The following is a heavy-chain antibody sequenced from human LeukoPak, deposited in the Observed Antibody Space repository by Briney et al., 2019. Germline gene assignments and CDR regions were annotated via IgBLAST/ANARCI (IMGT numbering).Heavy chain of an antibody. V-gene: IGHV3-9*01. CDR3: ANAGSYYGGVAFDI. J-gene: IGHJ3*02. CDR2: ISWNSGSI. D-gene: IGHD1-26*01. CDR1: GFTFDDHA. Sequence: GRSLRLSCAASGFTFDDHAMHWVRHAPGRGLEWVSGISWNSGSIGYADSVKGRFTISRDNAKNSLYLQMNSLRAEDTALYYCANAGSYYGGVAFDIWGQGTMVTVSS.